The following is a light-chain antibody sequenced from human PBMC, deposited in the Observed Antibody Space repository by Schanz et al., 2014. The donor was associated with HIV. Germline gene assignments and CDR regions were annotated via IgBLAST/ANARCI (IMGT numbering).Light chain of an antibody. Sequence: DVVMTQSPLSLPVTLGQPASISCRSSQSLVHSDGNIYLNWFQQRPGQAPRRLIYKVSNRDSGVPDRFSGSGSGTHFTLKISSVEAEDVGVYYCMQGTHWPRTFGQGTKLEIK. CDR3: MQGTHWPRT. J-gene: IGKJ2*01. CDR2: KVS. CDR1: QSLVHSDGNIY. V-gene: IGKV2-30*02.